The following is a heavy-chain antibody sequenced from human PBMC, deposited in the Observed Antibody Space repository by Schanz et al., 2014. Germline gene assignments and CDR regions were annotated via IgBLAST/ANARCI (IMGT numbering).Heavy chain of an antibody. Sequence: QVPLVQSGAEVKKPGASVKVSCKASGYTFTDYHIHWVRQAPGQGLEFMGWINPNSGDTEYGQQFEGRVTLTSDTSISTAFMELSGLTSDDTATYFCARARYTGYDCSGYWGQGTLLIVSS. D-gene: IGHD5-12*01. V-gene: IGHV1-2*02. J-gene: IGHJ4*02. CDR2: INPNSGDT. CDR1: GYTFTDYH. CDR3: ARARYTGYDCSGY.